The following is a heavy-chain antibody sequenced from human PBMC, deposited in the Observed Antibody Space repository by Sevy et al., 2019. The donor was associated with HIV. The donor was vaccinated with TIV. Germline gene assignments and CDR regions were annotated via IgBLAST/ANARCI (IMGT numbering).Heavy chain of an antibody. CDR3: ARDRYYYDSSGYYSGAFDI. J-gene: IGHJ3*02. V-gene: IGHV3-30-3*01. CDR1: GFTFSSYA. D-gene: IGHD3-22*01. CDR2: ISYDGSNK. Sequence: GGSLRLSCAASGFTFSSYAMHWVRQAPGKGLEWVAVISYDGSNKYYADSVKGRFTISRDNSKNTLYLQMNSLRAEDTAVYYCARDRYYYDSSGYYSGAFDIWGQRTMVTVS.